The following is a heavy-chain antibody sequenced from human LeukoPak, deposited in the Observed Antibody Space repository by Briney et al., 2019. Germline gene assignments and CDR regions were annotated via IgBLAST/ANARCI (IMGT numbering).Heavy chain of an antibody. V-gene: IGHV6-1*01. J-gene: IGHJ6*03. Sequence: SQTLSLTCAISGDTVSSNSAAWNWIRQSPSRGLEWLGRTYYRSNWYNDYAVSVKSRITINPDTSKNQFSLQLNSVTPEDTAVYYCAREGGIAAHPGEHYYYYYYMDVWGKGTTVTVSS. D-gene: IGHD6-6*01. CDR1: GDTVSSNSAA. CDR2: TYYRSNWYN. CDR3: AREGGIAAHPGEHYYYYYYMDV.